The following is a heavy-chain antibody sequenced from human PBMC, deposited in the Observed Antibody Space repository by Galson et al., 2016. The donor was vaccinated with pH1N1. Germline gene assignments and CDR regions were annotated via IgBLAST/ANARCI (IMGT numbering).Heavy chain of an antibody. J-gene: IGHJ6*03. CDR2: LSGRSFHI. CDR3: ARDRSGRGVVSSYYMDV. Sequence: SLRLSCAASGFIFTGYRMNWVSQAPGEGLESVSSLSGRSFHISYADSVKRRFSISRDNAKNSLFLKMNSMRAEDTALYYCARDRSGRGVVSSYYMDVWGQGTTVTVSS. V-gene: IGHV3-21*01. D-gene: IGHD3-10*01. CDR1: GFIFTGYR.